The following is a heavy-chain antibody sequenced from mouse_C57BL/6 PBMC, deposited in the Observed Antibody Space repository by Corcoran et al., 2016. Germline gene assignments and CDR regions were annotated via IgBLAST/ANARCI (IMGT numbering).Heavy chain of an antibody. J-gene: IGHJ2*01. D-gene: IGHD2-3*01. Sequence: EVQLQQSGPVLVKPGASVKMSCKASGYTFTDYYMNWVKQSHGKSLEWIGVINPYNGGTSYNQKFKGKATLAVDKSSSTAYMELNSLTSEDSAVYYCARIYDGYYGYWGQGTTLTVSS. CDR3: ARIYDGYYGY. V-gene: IGHV1-19*01. CDR2: INPYNGGT. CDR1: GYTFTDYY.